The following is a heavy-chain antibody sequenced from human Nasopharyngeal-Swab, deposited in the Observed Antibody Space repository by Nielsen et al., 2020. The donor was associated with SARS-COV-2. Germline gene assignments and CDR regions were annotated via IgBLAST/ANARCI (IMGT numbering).Heavy chain of an antibody. CDR1: GFTFTNAW. CDR3: TTVPDRYVWEGYRPFDY. CDR2: IKGQTDGGTT. D-gene: IGHD3-16*02. J-gene: IGHJ4*02. V-gene: IGHV3-15*01. Sequence: GESLKISCATSGFTFTNAWMSWVRQAPGKGLEWVGLIKGQTDGGTTDYAAPVKGRFTISRDDSKNTLYLQMNRLKTEDTAMYFCTTVPDRYVWEGYRPFDYWGQGTLVTVSS.